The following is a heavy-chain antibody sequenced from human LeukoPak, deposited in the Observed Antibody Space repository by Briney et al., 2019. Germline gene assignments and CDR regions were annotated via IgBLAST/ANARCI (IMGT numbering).Heavy chain of an antibody. V-gene: IGHV3-30-3*01. CDR1: GFTFNTYT. J-gene: IGHJ4*02. D-gene: IGHD4-17*01. CDR2: ISDDGSNK. Sequence: GGSLRLSCVVSGFTFNTYTMHWVRQAPGKGLEWVAAISDDGSNKYYTDSVRGRFTISRDNSKNTVDLHMDFLRADETAVYYCARDSPYGDYVLDYWGQGTLVTVSS. CDR3: ARDSPYGDYVLDY.